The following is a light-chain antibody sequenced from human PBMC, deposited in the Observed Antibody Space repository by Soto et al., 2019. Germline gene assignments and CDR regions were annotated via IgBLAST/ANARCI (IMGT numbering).Light chain of an antibody. CDR1: QTINTY. CDR2: AAS. V-gene: IGKV1-39*01. J-gene: IGKJ3*01. Sequence: DMQMTQSPSSLSASVGDIVTITCRAGQTINTYSNWYQQKPGKAPRLLIYAASSLQSGVPSRFSGGGSGTDFTLTINSLQPEDFATYYCQQSYSTPFTFGPGTKVDIK. CDR3: QQSYSTPFT.